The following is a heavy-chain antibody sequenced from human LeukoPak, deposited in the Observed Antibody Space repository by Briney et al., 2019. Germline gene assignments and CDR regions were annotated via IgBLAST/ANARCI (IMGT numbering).Heavy chain of an antibody. J-gene: IGHJ4*02. D-gene: IGHD3-22*01. Sequence: PSETLSLTCTVSGGSISSYYWSWIRQPPGKGLEWIGYIYYSGSTNYNPSLKSRVTISVDTSKNQFSLKLSSVTAADAAVYYCARASRRYYYDSSGYYSDPKTLDYWGQGTLVTVSS. CDR1: GGSISSYY. V-gene: IGHV4-59*01. CDR2: IYYSGST. CDR3: ARASRRYYYDSSGYYSDPKTLDY.